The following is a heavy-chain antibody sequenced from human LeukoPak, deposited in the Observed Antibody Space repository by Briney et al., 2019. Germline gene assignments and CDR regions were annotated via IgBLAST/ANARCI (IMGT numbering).Heavy chain of an antibody. CDR1: GFIFSSYA. D-gene: IGHD2-2*02. Sequence: GGSLRLSCSASGFIFSSYAMHWVRQAPGKGLEWMSIISYDGGSGDYADSVRGRFTLSRDNSKNTLYLEMNSLRPEDTAVYYCARGGLGDCSSTSCYNFHYFDYWSQGALVTVSS. V-gene: IGHV3-30*01. J-gene: IGHJ4*02. CDR3: ARGGLGDCSSTSCYNFHYFDY. CDR2: ISYDGGSG.